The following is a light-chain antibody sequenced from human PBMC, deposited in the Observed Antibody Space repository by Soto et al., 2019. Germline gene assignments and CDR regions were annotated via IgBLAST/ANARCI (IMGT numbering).Light chain of an antibody. V-gene: IGLV1-47*01. CDR1: SSNIGSNY. CDR3: AAWDDSLSGVV. Sequence: QSVLTQPPSASGTPGQRVTISCSGSSSNIGSNYVFWYQHLPGTAPKLLIYRNNQRPSGVPDRFSGSKSGTSASLAISGLRSEYETDYYCAAWDDSLSGVVFGGGTKVTVL. J-gene: IGLJ2*01. CDR2: RNN.